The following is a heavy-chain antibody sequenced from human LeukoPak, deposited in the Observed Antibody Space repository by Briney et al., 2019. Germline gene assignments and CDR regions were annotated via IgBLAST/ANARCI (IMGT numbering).Heavy chain of an antibody. CDR2: IDWDDDK. CDR1: GGSISSYYW. V-gene: IGHV2-70*11. J-gene: IGHJ6*02. Sequence: TLSLTCTVSGGSISSYYWSWIRQPPGKALEWLARIDWDDDKYYSTSLKTRLTISKDTSKNQVILTMTNMDPVDTATYYCARQLEDYYYGMDVWGQGTTVTVSS. D-gene: IGHD6-13*01. CDR3: ARQLEDYYYGMDV.